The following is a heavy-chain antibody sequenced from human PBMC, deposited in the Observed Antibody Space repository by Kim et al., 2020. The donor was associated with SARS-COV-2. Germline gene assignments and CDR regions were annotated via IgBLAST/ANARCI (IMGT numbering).Heavy chain of an antibody. CDR2: INAGNGNT. CDR3: ARIAPYSYGPPFDY. D-gene: IGHD5-18*01. J-gene: IGHJ4*02. V-gene: IGHV1-3*01. CDR1: GYTFTSYA. Sequence: ASVKVSCKASGYTFTSYAMHWVRQAPGQRLEWMGWINAGNGNTKYSQKFQGRVTITRDTSASTAYMELSSLRSEDTAVYYCARIAPYSYGPPFDYWGQGTLVTVSS.